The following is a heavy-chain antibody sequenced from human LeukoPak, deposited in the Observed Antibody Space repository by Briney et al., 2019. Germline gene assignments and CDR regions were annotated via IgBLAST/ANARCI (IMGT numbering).Heavy chain of an antibody. J-gene: IGHJ5*02. CDR1: GGSISSQY. CDR2: IYYSGIT. D-gene: IGHD3-10*01. Sequence: PSETLSLTCTVSGGSISSQYWSLIRQPPGKGLEWIGYIYYSGITKYSPSLKSQVTISVDTSKNQFSLKLSSVTAADTAVYYCARDQGSGMRWFDPWGQGTLVTVSS. V-gene: IGHV4-59*11. CDR3: ARDQGSGMRWFDP.